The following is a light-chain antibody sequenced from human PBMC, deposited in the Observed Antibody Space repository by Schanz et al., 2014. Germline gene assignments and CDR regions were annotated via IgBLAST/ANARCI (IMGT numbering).Light chain of an antibody. CDR1: QSVSSN. J-gene: IGKJ2*01. CDR3: QQYNNWSPYT. Sequence: EIVMTQSPATLSVSPGERATLSCRASQSVSSNLAWYQQKPGQAPRLLIYGASTRATGIPARFSGSGSETEFTLTIRSLQSEDFAVYYCQQYNNWSPYTFGQGTKLEI. V-gene: IGKV3-15*01. CDR2: GAS.